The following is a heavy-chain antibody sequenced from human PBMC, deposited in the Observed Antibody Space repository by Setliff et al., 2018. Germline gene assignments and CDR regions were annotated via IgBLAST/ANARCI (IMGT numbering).Heavy chain of an antibody. D-gene: IGHD3-10*01. CDR2: IHSSGTT. V-gene: IGHV4-4*07. CDR1: GGSINNYY. CDR3: ARGITYYYHMDL. J-gene: IGHJ6*03. Sequence: SETLSLTCTISGGSINNYYWNWIRQSADKGLEWIGRIHSSGTTNYNPSPKSQATISIDKSKNHFSLRVISVTAADTAVYFCARGITYYYHMDLWGTGTTVTVSS.